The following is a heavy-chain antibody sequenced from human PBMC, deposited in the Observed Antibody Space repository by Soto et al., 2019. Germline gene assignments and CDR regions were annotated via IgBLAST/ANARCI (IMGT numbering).Heavy chain of an antibody. Sequence: EVQLLESGGGLVQPGGSLRLSCAASGFTFSTYAMSWVRQAPGKGLEWVSAISASDGSTFYADSVKGRFTISRDNSKNTLYLQMNSLSAEDTALYYCAKLTSYTSGWAAYWGQGTLVTVSS. CDR2: ISASDGST. D-gene: IGHD6-19*01. CDR3: AKLTSYTSGWAAY. V-gene: IGHV3-23*01. J-gene: IGHJ4*02. CDR1: GFTFSTYA.